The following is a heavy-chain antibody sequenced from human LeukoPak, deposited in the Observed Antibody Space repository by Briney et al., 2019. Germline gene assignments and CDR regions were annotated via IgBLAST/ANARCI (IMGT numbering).Heavy chain of an antibody. CDR2: INQDGSDK. Sequence: GGSLRLSCAASGFTFRSYWMSWVRQAPGKGLEWVANINQDGSDKYSVDSVKGRFTISRDNAKNSLYLQMNSLRAGDTAVYYCAKTTGRADFSSDGGYYGLDVWGQGTTVTVSS. V-gene: IGHV3-7*01. D-gene: IGHD4-11*01. CDR3: AKTTGRADFSSDGGYYGLDV. J-gene: IGHJ6*02. CDR1: GFTFRSYW.